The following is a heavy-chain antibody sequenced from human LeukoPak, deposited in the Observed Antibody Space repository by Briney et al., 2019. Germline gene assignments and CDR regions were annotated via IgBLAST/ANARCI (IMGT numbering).Heavy chain of an antibody. CDR2: IYYSVST. D-gene: IGHD3-22*01. V-gene: IGHV4-39*07. J-gene: IGHJ4*02. CDR3: ARDNYYDSSGYIDY. Sequence: PSETLSLTCTVSGGSISSSSYYWGWIRQPPGKGLEWIGSIYYSVSTYYNVSLKSRVTISVDTSKNQFSLKLSSVTAADTAVYYCARDNYYDSSGYIDYWGQGTLVTVSS. CDR1: GGSISSSSYY.